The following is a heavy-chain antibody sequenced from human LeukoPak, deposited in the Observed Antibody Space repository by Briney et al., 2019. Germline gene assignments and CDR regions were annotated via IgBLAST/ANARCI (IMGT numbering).Heavy chain of an antibody. Sequence: SETLSLTCTVSGYSISSGYYWGWIRQPPGKGLEWIGSIYHSGSTYYNPSLKSRVTISVDTSKNQFSLKLSSVTAADTAVYYCARDGDGSGSYGYWGQGTLVTVSS. D-gene: IGHD3-10*01. J-gene: IGHJ4*02. CDR2: IYHSGST. CDR1: GYSISSGYY. CDR3: ARDGDGSGSYGY. V-gene: IGHV4-38-2*02.